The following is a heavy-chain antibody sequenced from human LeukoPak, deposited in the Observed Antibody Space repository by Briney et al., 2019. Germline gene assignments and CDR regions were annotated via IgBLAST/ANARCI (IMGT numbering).Heavy chain of an antibody. J-gene: IGHJ4*02. Sequence: GGSLRLSCAASGFTFSSYWMHWVRQGPGKGLVWASRIKSDGSSTTYADSVKGRFTISRDNSNNTLYLQMNSLRAEDTAVYYCARRAGDYSHPYDYWGQGTLVTVSS. CDR1: GFTFSSYW. D-gene: IGHD3-22*01. CDR3: ARRAGDYSHPYDY. V-gene: IGHV3-74*03. CDR2: IKSDGSST.